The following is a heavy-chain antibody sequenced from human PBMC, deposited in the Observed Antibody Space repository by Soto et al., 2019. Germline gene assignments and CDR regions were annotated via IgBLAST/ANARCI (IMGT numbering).Heavy chain of an antibody. CDR1: GFTFSSYG. CDR3: AKDPYSGYDWISYFDY. V-gene: IGHV3-30*18. CDR2: ISYDGSNK. D-gene: IGHD5-12*01. Sequence: PGGSLRLSCAASGFTFSSYGMHWVRQAPGKGLEWVAVISYDGSNKYYADSVKGRFTISRDNSKNTLYLQMNSLRAEDTAVYYCAKDPYSGYDWISYFDYWGQGTLVTVSS. J-gene: IGHJ4*02.